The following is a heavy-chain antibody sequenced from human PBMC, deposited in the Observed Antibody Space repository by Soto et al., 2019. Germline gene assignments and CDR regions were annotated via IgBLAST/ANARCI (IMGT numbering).Heavy chain of an antibody. J-gene: IGHJ6*02. D-gene: IGHD2-15*01. CDR1: GFTFSSYA. Sequence: GGSLRLSCAASGFTFSSYAMHWLRQAPGKGLKWVAVISYDGSNKYYADSVKGRFTISRDNSKNTLYLQMNSLRAEDTAVYYCARDLFVVVVAAKPAPGGSGMDVWGQGTTVTVS. V-gene: IGHV3-30-3*01. CDR2: ISYDGSNK. CDR3: ARDLFVVVVAAKPAPGGSGMDV.